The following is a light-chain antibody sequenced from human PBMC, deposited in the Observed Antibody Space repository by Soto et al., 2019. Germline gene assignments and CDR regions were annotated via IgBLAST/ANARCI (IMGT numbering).Light chain of an antibody. V-gene: IGKV3-11*01. J-gene: IGKJ5*01. CDR2: DAY. Sequence: VLTQSPVTLSLSPGERATLSCRASQSFRGLLAWYHQKPGQAPRLLIYDAYNRATGIPPRFSGSGSGTDFTLTISSLEPEDSAVYYCQQRHMCPITFGQGTRLEIK. CDR1: QSFRGL. CDR3: QQRHMCPIT.